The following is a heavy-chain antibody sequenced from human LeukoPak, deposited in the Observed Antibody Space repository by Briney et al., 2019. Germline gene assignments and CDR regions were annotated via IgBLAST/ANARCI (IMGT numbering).Heavy chain of an antibody. CDR1: GYTFTSYA. Sequence: ASVTVSCKASGYTFTSYAMNWVRQAPGQGLEGMGWINTNTGNPTYAQGFTGRFVFSLDTSVSTAYLQISSLKAEDTAVYYCARASYSSSWYRQQFTQTSDYWGQGTLVTVSS. J-gene: IGHJ4*02. CDR3: ARASYSSSWYRQQFTQTSDY. D-gene: IGHD6-13*01. CDR2: INTNTGNP. V-gene: IGHV7-4-1*02.